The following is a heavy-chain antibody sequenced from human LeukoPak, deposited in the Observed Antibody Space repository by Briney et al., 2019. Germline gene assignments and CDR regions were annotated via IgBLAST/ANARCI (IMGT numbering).Heavy chain of an antibody. D-gene: IGHD4-23*01. V-gene: IGHV4-59*08. CDR1: GGSISSYY. Sequence: SETLSLTGTVSGGSISSYYWSWIRQPAGKGLEWIGYIYYSGSTNYNPSLKSRVTISVDTSKNQFSLKLSSVTAADTAVYYCASLDYGGAHFDYWGQGTLVTVSS. CDR3: ASLDYGGAHFDY. CDR2: IYYSGST. J-gene: IGHJ4*02.